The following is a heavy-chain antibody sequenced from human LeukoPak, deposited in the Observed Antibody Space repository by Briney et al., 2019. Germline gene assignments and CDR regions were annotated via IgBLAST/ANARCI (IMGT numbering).Heavy chain of an antibody. CDR3: ATHAGGSSSWSGWFDP. V-gene: IGHV1-46*01. J-gene: IGHJ5*02. CDR1: GYTFTSYY. Sequence: ASVKVSCKASGYTFTSYYMHWVRQAPGQGLEWMGIINPSGGSTSYAQKFQGRVTMTRDTSTSTVYMELSSLRSEDTAVYYCATHAGGSSSWSGWFDPWGQGTLVTVSS. D-gene: IGHD6-13*01. CDR2: INPSGGST.